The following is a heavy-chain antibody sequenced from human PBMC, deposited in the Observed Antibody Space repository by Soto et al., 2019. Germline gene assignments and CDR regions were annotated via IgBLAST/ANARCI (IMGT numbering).Heavy chain of an antibody. J-gene: IGHJ4*02. V-gene: IGHV3-11*05. CDR3: ASDEGTGTRE. D-gene: IGHD1-7*01. Sequence: QVQLVESGGGLVKPGGSLRLSCAASGFTFSDHYMSWIRQAPGKGLEWISYISGSGTHTNYADSVKGRFTISRDNAKKSMYLQMNSLRAEDTAVYYCASDEGTGTREWGQGTLVTGS. CDR2: ISGSGTHT. CDR1: GFTFSDHY.